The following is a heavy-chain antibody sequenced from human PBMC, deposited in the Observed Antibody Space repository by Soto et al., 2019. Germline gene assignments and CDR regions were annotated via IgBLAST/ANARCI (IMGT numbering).Heavy chain of an antibody. D-gene: IGHD2-15*01. V-gene: IGHV4-4*02. Sequence: QMRLQESGPGLVKPSGTLSLACTVSGVSVTSDNWWRWFRQSPGKGLEWIGEIFGGQSSNYNPSRQSRAAISVDKSKNQFSLTLTSVTAADTAIYYCTKNGWYSTDVWGPGTMVTVSS. CDR2: IFGGQSS. J-gene: IGHJ3*01. CDR3: TKNGWYSTDV. CDR1: GVSVTSDNW.